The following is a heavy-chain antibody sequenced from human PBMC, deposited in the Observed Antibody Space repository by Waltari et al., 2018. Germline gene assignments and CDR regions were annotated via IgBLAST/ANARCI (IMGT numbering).Heavy chain of an antibody. J-gene: IGHJ3*02. V-gene: IGHV4-34*01. D-gene: IGHD3-10*01. CDR2: INHSGST. Sequence: QVQLQQWGAGLLKPSETLSLTCAVYGGSFSGYYWSWIRQPPGKGLEWIGEINHSGSTNYTPSLKSRVTISVDTSKNQFSLKLSSVTAADTAVYYCARGPRYRGAFDIWGQGTMVTVSS. CDR1: GGSFSGYY. CDR3: ARGPRYRGAFDI.